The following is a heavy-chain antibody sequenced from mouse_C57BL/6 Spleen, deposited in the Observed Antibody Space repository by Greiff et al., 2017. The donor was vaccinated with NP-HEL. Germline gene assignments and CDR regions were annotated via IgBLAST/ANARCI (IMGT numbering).Heavy chain of an antibody. CDR1: GYTFTSYW. V-gene: IGHV1-64*01. D-gene: IGHD2-4*01. CDR2: IHPNSGST. J-gene: IGHJ4*01. CDR3: ARGDDYDDYYAMDY. Sequence: QVHVKQPGAELVKPGASVKLSCKASGYTFTSYWMHWVKQRPGQGLEWIGMIHPNSGSTNYNEKFKSKATLTVDKSSSTAYMQLSSLTSEDSAVYYCARGDDYDDYYAMDYWGQGTSVTVSS.